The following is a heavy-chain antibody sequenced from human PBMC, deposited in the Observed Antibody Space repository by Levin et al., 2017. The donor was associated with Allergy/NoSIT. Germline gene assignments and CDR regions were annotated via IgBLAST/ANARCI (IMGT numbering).Heavy chain of an antibody. D-gene: IGHD3-22*01. CDR3: AREMRYYYDSSGYENGYYYYYYGMDV. V-gene: IGHV3-21*01. Sequence: GESLKISCAASGFTFSSYSMNWVRQAPGKGLEWVSSISSSSSYIYYADSVKGRFTISRDNAKNSLYLQMNSLRAEDTAVYYCAREMRYYYDSSGYENGYYYYYYGMDVWGQGTTVTVSS. CDR2: ISSSSSYI. J-gene: IGHJ6*02. CDR1: GFTFSSYS.